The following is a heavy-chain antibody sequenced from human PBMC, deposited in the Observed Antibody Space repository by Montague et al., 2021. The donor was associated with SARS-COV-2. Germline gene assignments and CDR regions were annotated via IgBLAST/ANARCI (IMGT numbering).Heavy chain of an antibody. V-gene: IGHV4-34*01. D-gene: IGHD3-9*01. CDR3: ARVPLHFDGFDY. J-gene: IGHJ4*02. CDR2: VNQSGRTT. Sequence: SETLSLTCAVYGGSLTNHHWTWVRQPPGNGLEWVGEVNQSGRTTHYNPSLRSRVTISVDRSNNQVSLTLESVTAADTAVYYCARVPLHFDGFDYWGQGSLVTVSS. CDR1: GGSLTNHH.